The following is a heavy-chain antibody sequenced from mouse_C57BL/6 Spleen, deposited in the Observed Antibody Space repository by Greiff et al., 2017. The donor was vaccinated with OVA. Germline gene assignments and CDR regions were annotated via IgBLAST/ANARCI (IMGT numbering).Heavy chain of an antibody. J-gene: IGHJ1*03. CDR2: ISYDGSN. V-gene: IGHV3-6*01. CDR3: ARSHYDYDDWYFDV. Sequence: EVKLQESGPGLVKPSQSLSLTCSVTGYSITSGYYWNWIRQFPGNKLEWMGYISYDGSNNYNPSLKNRISITRDTSKNQFFLKLSSVTTEDTATYYCARSHYDYDDWYFDVWGTGTTVTVSS. D-gene: IGHD2-4*01. CDR1: GYSITSGYY.